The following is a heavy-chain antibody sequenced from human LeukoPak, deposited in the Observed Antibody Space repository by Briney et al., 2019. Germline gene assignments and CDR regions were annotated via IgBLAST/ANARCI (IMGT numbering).Heavy chain of an antibody. D-gene: IGHD5-24*01. CDR3: ARSRRDGSHDY. CDR2: IYYSGST. J-gene: IGHJ4*02. Sequence: KPSETLSLTCTVSGGSISSSSYYWGWIRQPPGKGLEWIGSIYYSGSTYYNPSLKSRVTISVDTSKNQFSLKLSSVTAADTAVYYCARSRRDGSHDYWGQGTLVTVSS. V-gene: IGHV4-39*01. CDR1: GGSISSSSYY.